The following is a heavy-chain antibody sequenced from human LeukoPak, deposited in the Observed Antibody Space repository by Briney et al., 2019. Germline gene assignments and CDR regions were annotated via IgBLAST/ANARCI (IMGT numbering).Heavy chain of an antibody. Sequence: PSETLSLTCTVSGGSINGGSYYWSWIRQPAGKGLEWIGHMYTSGTTSYKAFLKSRLTISFHTSKNQFSLKLSSVTAADTAVYYCARAAGYDRWGYYFDYWGQGTLVTVSS. CDR2: MYTSGTT. D-gene: IGHD5-12*01. J-gene: IGHJ4*02. CDR1: GGSINGGSYY. CDR3: ARAAGYDRWGYYFDY. V-gene: IGHV4-61*09.